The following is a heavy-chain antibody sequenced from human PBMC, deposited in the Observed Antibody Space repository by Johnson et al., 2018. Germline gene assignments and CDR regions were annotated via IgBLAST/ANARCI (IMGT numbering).Heavy chain of an antibody. Sequence: EVQLVESGGGLVQPGGSLRLCCAASGFTFSRYSMNWVRQAPGKGLEWVSYISSGSTTIYYGDSVKGRFTISRDNAKNSLYLQMNILRAEDTAVYYCARQNYYDSSGYYSDAFDMWGQGTMVTVSS. CDR3: ARQNYYDSSGYYSDAFDM. D-gene: IGHD3-22*01. J-gene: IGHJ3*02. CDR1: GFTFSRYS. V-gene: IGHV3-48*01. CDR2: ISSGSTTI.